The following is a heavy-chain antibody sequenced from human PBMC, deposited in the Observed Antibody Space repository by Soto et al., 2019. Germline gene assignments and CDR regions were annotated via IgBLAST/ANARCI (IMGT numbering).Heavy chain of an antibody. D-gene: IGHD1-26*01. CDR1: GLTFTDYC. Sequence: GGSLRLSCVTYGLTFTDYCMSWVRQAPGKGLELVANRKQDESGKNYLDAVKCRFTISRDDAKNSLYLQKNSLRAEDTAVYYCASDRFRGTYYLRGVTYFFEEWGQGAPVTVSS. CDR2: RKQDESGK. V-gene: IGHV3-7*03. J-gene: IGHJ4*02. CDR3: ASDRFRGTYYLRGVTYFFEE.